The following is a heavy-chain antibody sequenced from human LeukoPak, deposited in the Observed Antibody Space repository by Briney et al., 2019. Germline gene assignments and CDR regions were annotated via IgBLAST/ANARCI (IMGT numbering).Heavy chain of an antibody. CDR3: ASSYMITFGGVIESTYYYYMDV. J-gene: IGHJ6*03. CDR2: IIPIFGTA. V-gene: IGHV1-69*05. Sequence: SVKVSCKASGGTFSSYAISWVRQAPGQGLEWMGGIIPIFGTANYAQKFQGRVTITTDESTSTAYVELSSLRSEDTAVYYCASSYMITFGGVIESTYYYYMDVWGKGATVTVSS. CDR1: GGTFSSYA. D-gene: IGHD3-16*02.